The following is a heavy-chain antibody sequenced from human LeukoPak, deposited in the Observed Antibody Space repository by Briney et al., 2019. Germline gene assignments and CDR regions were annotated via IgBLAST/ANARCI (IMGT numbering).Heavy chain of an antibody. Sequence: PERSLRLSCAASGFTSSSYGMHWVRQAPGKGLEWVAVIWYDGSDKYYADSVKGRFTISRDNSKNTLYLQMNSLRAEDTAVYYCAREYYDLLTGWEYYFDYWGQGTLVTVSS. CDR1: GFTSSSYG. J-gene: IGHJ4*02. CDR2: IWYDGSDK. D-gene: IGHD3-9*01. CDR3: AREYYDLLTGWEYYFDY. V-gene: IGHV3-33*01.